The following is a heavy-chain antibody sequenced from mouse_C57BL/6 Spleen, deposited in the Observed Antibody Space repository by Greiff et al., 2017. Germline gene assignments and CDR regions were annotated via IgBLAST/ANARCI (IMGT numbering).Heavy chain of an antibody. CDR2: IYPGSGST. J-gene: IGHJ3*01. CDR1: GYTFTSYW. D-gene: IGHD2-2*01. V-gene: IGHV1-55*01. CDR3: ARGRMVTTRFAY. Sequence: QVQLQQPGAELVKPGASVKMSCKASGYTFTSYWITWVKQRPGQGLEWIGDIYPGSGSTNYNEKFKSKATLTVDTSSSTAYMQLSSLTSEDSAVYYCARGRMVTTRFAYWGQGTLVTVSA.